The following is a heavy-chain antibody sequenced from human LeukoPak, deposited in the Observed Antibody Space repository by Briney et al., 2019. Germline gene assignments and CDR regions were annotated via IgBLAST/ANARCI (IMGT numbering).Heavy chain of an antibody. Sequence: SETLSLTCTVSGGSISSYYWSWIRQPPGKGLEWIGYIYYSGSTNYNPSLKSRVTISVDTSKNQFSLKLSSVTAADTAVYYCARRRDYCDSSGYRGAFDIWGQGTMVTVSS. CDR1: GGSISSYY. CDR3: ARRRDYCDSSGYRGAFDI. CDR2: IYYSGST. V-gene: IGHV4-59*08. J-gene: IGHJ3*02. D-gene: IGHD3-22*01.